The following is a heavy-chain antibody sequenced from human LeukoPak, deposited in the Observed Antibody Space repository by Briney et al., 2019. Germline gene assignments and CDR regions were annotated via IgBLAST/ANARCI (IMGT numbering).Heavy chain of an antibody. CDR1: GFTFSSYG. CDR2: IRYDGNIQ. J-gene: IGHJ4*02. Sequence: GGSLRLSCAASGFTFSSYGMHWVRHPPGKGLEWVAFIRYDGNIQYYADSVKGRFTISRDNAKNSLYLQMNSLRAEDTAVYYCARSPDYFDYWGQGTLVTVSS. CDR3: ARSPDYFDY. V-gene: IGHV3-33*08.